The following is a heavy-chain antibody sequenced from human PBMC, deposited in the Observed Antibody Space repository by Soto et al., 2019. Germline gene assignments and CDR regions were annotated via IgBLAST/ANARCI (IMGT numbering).Heavy chain of an antibody. J-gene: IGHJ4*02. V-gene: IGHV3-23*01. Sequence: EVQLLESGGGLVQPGGSLRLSCAASGFTFSSYAMRWVRQAPVKGLEWVSAISGSGGSTYYADSVKGRFTISRDNSKNTLYLQMNSLRAEDTAVYYWARRGSGSDYDYWGQGTLVTVSS. CDR1: GFTFSSYA. CDR2: ISGSGGST. CDR3: ARRGSGSDYDY. D-gene: IGHD1-26*01.